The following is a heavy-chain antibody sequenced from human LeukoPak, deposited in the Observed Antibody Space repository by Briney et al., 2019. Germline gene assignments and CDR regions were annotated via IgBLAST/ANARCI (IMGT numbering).Heavy chain of an antibody. CDR1: GGSISSHY. CDR3: ARHAYYYDRSGSYEAFDI. J-gene: IGHJ3*02. Sequence: SETLSLTCTVSGGSISSHYWSWIRQPPGKGLEWLGSMYYSGSTNYKPSLKSRVTISVDTSKNQFSLKLSSVTAADTAVYYCARHAYYYDRSGSYEAFDIWGQGTMVTVSS. D-gene: IGHD3-22*01. V-gene: IGHV4-59*08. CDR2: MYYSGST.